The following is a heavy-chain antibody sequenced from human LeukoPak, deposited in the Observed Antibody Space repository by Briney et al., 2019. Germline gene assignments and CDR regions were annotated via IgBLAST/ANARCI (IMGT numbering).Heavy chain of an antibody. CDR3: AKSSNEWELNSFDS. D-gene: IGHD1-26*01. Sequence: GGSLKLSCAASGYTFSTFAMSWVRQAPGKGLEWVSAISGSGAGTDYADSVRGRFIISRDNSKNTMYLQMSSLRAEDTAIYYCAKSSNEWELNSFDSWGQGTLVPVSS. V-gene: IGHV3-23*01. CDR2: ISGSGAGT. CDR1: GYTFSTFA. J-gene: IGHJ4*02.